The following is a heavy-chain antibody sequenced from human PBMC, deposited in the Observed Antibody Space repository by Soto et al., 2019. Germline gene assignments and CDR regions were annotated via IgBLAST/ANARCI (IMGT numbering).Heavy chain of an antibody. Sequence: QVQLQQWGAGLLKPSETLSLTCAVYGGSFSGYYWSWIRQPPGKGLEWIGEINHSGSTNYNPSLKSRVTISVDTSKNQFSLKLSSVTAADTAVYYCARGRFGRSFDYWGQGTLVTVSS. CDR3: ARGRFGRSFDY. D-gene: IGHD3-10*01. V-gene: IGHV4-34*01. J-gene: IGHJ4*02. CDR1: GGSFSGYY. CDR2: INHSGST.